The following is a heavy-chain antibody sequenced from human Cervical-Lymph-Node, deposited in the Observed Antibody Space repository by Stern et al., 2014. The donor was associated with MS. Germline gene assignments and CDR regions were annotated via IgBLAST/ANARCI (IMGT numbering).Heavy chain of an antibody. CDR3: ARSPPYYEFWNDYYYFDY. J-gene: IGHJ4*02. V-gene: IGHV2-70*04. D-gene: IGHD3-3*01. CDR1: GFSLSTSGMR. Sequence: QITLKESGPALVKPTQTLTLTCTFSGFSLSTSGMRVSWIRQPPGKALEWLGTNDWDDDKFYSTSLKSRLTISKDTSKNQVVLTMTNVDPVDTATYYCARSPPYYEFWNDYYYFDYWGQGTLVAVSS. CDR2: NDWDDDK.